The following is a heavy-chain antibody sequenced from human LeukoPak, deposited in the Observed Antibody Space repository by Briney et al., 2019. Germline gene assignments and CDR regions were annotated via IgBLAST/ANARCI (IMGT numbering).Heavy chain of an antibody. CDR3: ARGGSVSYPRQFDY. CDR1: GFSVSRNY. CDR2: IYSGGST. D-gene: IGHD1-26*01. J-gene: IGHJ4*02. V-gene: IGHV3-66*01. Sequence: GGSLRLSCAASGFSVSRNYMTWGRQAPGEGLEWVSLIYSGGSTSYADSVKGRFTISRDNSKNTLYLQMNSLRAEDTAVYYCARGGSVSYPRQFDYWGQGTLVTVSS.